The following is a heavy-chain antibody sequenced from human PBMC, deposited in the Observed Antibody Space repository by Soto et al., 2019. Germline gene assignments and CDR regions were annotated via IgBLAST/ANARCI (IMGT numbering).Heavy chain of an antibody. V-gene: IGHV3-11*06. CDR2: ISSGRSST. J-gene: IGHJ6*02. D-gene: IGHD3-9*01. CDR1: GFTLSDYY. Sequence: GGSLRLSCAASGFTLSDYYMSWIRQAPGKGLEWVSYISSGRSSTNYADSVKGRFTISRDNSKNTLYLQMNSLRAEDTAVYYCAKDVYYDILTGYYNYYYYGMDVWGQGTTVTVSS. CDR3: AKDVYYDILTGYYNYYYYGMDV.